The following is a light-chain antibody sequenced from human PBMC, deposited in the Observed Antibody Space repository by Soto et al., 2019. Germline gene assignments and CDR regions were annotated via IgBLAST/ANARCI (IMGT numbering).Light chain of an antibody. CDR3: CAYSASSTVL. CDR1: SSDVGSYNL. Sequence: QSVLTQPASVSGSPGQSITISCTGTSSDVGSYNLVSWYQQHPGKAPKLMIYEVTQRPSGVSSRFSGSRSGNTASLTISGLRAEDEAHYYCCAYSASSTVLFGGGTQLTVL. V-gene: IGLV2-23*02. CDR2: EVT. J-gene: IGLJ2*01.